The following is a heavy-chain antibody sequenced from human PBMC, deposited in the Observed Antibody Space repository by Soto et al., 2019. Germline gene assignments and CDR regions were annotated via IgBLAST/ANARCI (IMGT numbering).Heavy chain of an antibody. CDR3: ARAFITIFGVVTSDWFDP. J-gene: IGHJ5*02. V-gene: IGHV1-8*01. Sequence: ASVKVSCKASGYTFTSYDINWVRQATGQGLEWMGWMNPNSGNTGYAQKFQGRVTMTRNTSISTAYMELSSLRSEDTAVYYCARAFITIFGVVTSDWFDPWGQGTLVTVSS. CDR1: GYTFTSYD. CDR2: MNPNSGNT. D-gene: IGHD3-3*01.